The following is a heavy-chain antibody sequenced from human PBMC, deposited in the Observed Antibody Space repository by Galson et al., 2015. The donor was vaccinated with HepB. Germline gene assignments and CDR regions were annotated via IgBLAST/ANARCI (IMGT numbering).Heavy chain of an antibody. V-gene: IGHV3-48*01. CDR1: GFTFSSYS. CDR3: ARLGIGLVVPAAMRRVPLDY. Sequence: SLRLSCAASGFTFSSYSMNWVRQAPGKGLEWVSYISSSSSTIYYADSVKGRFTISRDNAKNSLYLQMNSLRAEDTAVYYCARLGIGLVVPAAMRRVPLDYWGQGTLVTVSS. CDR2: ISSSSSTI. J-gene: IGHJ4*02. D-gene: IGHD2-2*01.